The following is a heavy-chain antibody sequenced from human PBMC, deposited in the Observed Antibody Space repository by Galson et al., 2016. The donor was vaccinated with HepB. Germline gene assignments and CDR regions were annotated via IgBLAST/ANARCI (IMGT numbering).Heavy chain of an antibody. Sequence: SLRLSCAASGFTVSSNYMTWVRQAPGKGLEWVSIIYSNGDVNYADSVKGRFTISRDSSKNTLYLQMNSLRVEDTAVYYCASGRRGSYWGFGYWGQGTLVTVSS. V-gene: IGHV3-53*01. CDR3: ASGRRGSYWGFGY. J-gene: IGHJ4*02. CDR1: GFTVSSNY. CDR2: IYSNGDV. D-gene: IGHD1-26*01.